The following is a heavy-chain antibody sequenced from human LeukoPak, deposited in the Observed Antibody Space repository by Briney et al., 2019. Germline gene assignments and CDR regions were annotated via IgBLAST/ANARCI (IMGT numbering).Heavy chain of an antibody. Sequence: GGSLRLSCAASGFTFSSYWMSWVRQAPGKGLEWVANIKQDGSEKYYVDSVKGRFTISRDNAKNSLYLQMNSLRAEATAVYYCARGPYSSGWYYFDYWGQGTLVTVSS. CDR1: GFTFSSYW. D-gene: IGHD6-19*01. J-gene: IGHJ4*02. V-gene: IGHV3-7*05. CDR3: ARGPYSSGWYYFDY. CDR2: IKQDGSEK.